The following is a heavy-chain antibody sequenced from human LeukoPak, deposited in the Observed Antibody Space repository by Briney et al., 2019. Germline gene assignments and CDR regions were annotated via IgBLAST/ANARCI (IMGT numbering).Heavy chain of an antibody. D-gene: IGHD1-26*01. Sequence: GGSLRLSCAASGFTFSSYSMNCVRQAPGKGLEWVSYISSSSSTIYYAYSEEGRFTISRDNDNNSLYLQMNSLTDDATALYYCARDVEATDDYWGQGTMVTVSS. J-gene: IGHJ4*01. V-gene: IGHV3-48*02. CDR3: ARDVEATDDY. CDR2: ISSSSSTI. CDR1: GFTFSSYS.